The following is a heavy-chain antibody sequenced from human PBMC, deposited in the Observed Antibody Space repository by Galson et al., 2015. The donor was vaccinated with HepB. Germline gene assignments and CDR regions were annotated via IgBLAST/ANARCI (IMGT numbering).Heavy chain of an antibody. J-gene: IGHJ6*02. CDR1: EFTFSSYW. Sequence: LRLSCAASEFTFSSYWMNWVRQAPGKGLEWVANINPDGSETYYVASLQGRFTISRDNAKNSMYLQMDSLRAEDTAVYYCARRISLVRGIITKPDYYYGRDFWGQGTTVTVAS. D-gene: IGHD3-10*01. CDR3: ARRISLVRGIITKPDYYYGRDF. CDR2: INPDGSET. V-gene: IGHV3-7*03.